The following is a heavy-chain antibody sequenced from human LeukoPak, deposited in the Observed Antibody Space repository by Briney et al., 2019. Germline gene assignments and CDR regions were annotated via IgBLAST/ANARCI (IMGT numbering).Heavy chain of an antibody. CDR2: IYSGGST. Sequence: GGSLRLSCAASGFTVSSNYMSWVRQAPGKGLEWVSVIYSGGSTYYADSVKGRFTISRDNAKNSLYLQMNSLRAEDTAVYYCARDGSNDYGDYVFDVWGQGTLVTVSS. J-gene: IGHJ4*02. D-gene: IGHD4-17*01. CDR1: GFTVSSNY. CDR3: ARDGSNDYGDYVFDV. V-gene: IGHV3-66*01.